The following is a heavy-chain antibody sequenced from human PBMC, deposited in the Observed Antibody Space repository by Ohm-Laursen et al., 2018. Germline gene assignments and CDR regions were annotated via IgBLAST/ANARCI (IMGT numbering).Heavy chain of an antibody. D-gene: IGHD3-16*01. CDR3: ARRAGQGFMDY. CDR1: GFTFTNYA. V-gene: IGHV3-23*01. CDR2: IGSSGVPT. J-gene: IGHJ4*02. Sequence: SLRLSCSASGFTFTNYAVRWVRQAPGKGLEWVAAIGSSGVPTDHADSVKGRFTVSRDNSKNTVYLQMNSLRAEDTAVYHCARRAGQGFMDYWGQGTLVTVSS.